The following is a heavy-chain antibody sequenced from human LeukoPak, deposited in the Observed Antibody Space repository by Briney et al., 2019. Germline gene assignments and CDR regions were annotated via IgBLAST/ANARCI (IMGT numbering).Heavy chain of an antibody. CDR1: GGSGSRYF. J-gene: IGHJ6*02. Sequence: SETLSLTCTVSGGSGSRYFWNWIWQPPDQGQDLNGHMYYNGITNYNTSLKSRITISLDTSKNQFSLRLSSVTAADTAVYYCARRTYCLRVDYGLDVWGQGTTVTVSS. V-gene: IGHV4-59*08. D-gene: IGHD2-8*02. CDR3: ARRTYCLRVDYGLDV. CDR2: MYYNGIT.